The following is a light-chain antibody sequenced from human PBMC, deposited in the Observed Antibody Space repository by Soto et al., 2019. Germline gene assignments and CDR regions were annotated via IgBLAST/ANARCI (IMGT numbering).Light chain of an antibody. J-gene: IGKJ5*01. CDR2: AAS. CDR3: QQYNNWPPFT. Sequence: EIVMTQSPATLSVSPGERATLSCRASQSVSSNLAWFQQKPGQAPMLLIYAASARATGIPARFSGSGSGTEFTLSISSLQSEDFAVYYCQQYNNWPPFTYGQGTRLEIK. V-gene: IGKV3D-15*01. CDR1: QSVSSN.